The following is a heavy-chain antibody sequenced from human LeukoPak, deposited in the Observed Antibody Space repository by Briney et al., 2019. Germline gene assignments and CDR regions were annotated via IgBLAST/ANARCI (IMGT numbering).Heavy chain of an antibody. J-gene: IGHJ6*03. V-gene: IGHV3-30*04. Sequence: GRSLRLSCAASGFTVSSYAMHWVRQAPGKGLEWVAVISYDGSNKYYADCVEGRFTISRDNSNNTLWLEMNRLKGEDTAVYYCAKSWRGRGYYGYGPSESFYYMDVWGKGTTVTISS. D-gene: IGHD3-10*01. CDR3: AKSWRGRGYYGYGPSESFYYMDV. CDR2: ISYDGSNK. CDR1: GFTVSSYA.